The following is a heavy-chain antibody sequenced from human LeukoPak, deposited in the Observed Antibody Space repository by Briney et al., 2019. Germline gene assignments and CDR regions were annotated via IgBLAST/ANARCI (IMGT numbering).Heavy chain of an antibody. Sequence: PSQTLSLTCTVSGGSISSGSYYWSWIRQPAGKGLEWIGRIYTSGSTNYNPSLKSRVTISVDTSKNQFSLKLSSVTAADTAVYYCARDRSAVVPAAMRRFDPWGQGTLVTVSS. V-gene: IGHV4-61*02. D-gene: IGHD2-2*01. CDR1: GGSISSGSYY. CDR3: ARDRSAVVPAAMRRFDP. CDR2: IYTSGST. J-gene: IGHJ5*02.